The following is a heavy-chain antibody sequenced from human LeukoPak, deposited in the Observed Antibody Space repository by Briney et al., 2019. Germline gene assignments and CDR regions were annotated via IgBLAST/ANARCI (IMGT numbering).Heavy chain of an antibody. Sequence: GGSLRLSCAASGFTFSSFAMTWVRQAPGKGLEWVSSISGSHVSTYYTDSVKGRFTISRGNSRNTLYLQMNSLRAEDTAVYYCTKDPNGDYVGAFDPWGQGTLVTVSS. CDR1: GFTFSSFA. J-gene: IGHJ5*02. D-gene: IGHD4-17*01. CDR2: ISGSHVST. V-gene: IGHV3-23*01. CDR3: TKDPNGDYVGAFDP.